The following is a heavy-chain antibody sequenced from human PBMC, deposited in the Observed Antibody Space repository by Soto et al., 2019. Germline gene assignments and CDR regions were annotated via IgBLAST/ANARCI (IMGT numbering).Heavy chain of an antibody. D-gene: IGHD3-10*01. V-gene: IGHV3-23*01. J-gene: IGHJ4*02. CDR2: ISGSGGST. CDR1: GFTFSSYA. Sequence: GGSLRLSCAASGFTFSSYAMSWVRQAPGKGLEWVSAISGSGGSTYYADSVKGRFTISRDNSKNTLYLQMNSLRAEDTAVYYWAKDSANDYYGSGTPRGSHDYWGQGTLVTVSS. CDR3: AKDSANDYYGSGTPRGSHDY.